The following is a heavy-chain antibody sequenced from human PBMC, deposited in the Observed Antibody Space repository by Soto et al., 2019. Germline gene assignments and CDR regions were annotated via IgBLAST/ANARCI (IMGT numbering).Heavy chain of an antibody. CDR3: AKDIGRAGFWSVFAY. Sequence: GGSLRLSCAASGFTFDDYAMHWVRQAPGKGLEWVSGISWNSGSIGYADSVKGRFTISRDNAKNSLYLQMNSLRAEDTALYYCAKDIGRAGFWSVFAYWGQGTLVTVSS. CDR1: GFTFDDYA. CDR2: ISWNSGSI. J-gene: IGHJ4*02. D-gene: IGHD3-3*01. V-gene: IGHV3-9*01.